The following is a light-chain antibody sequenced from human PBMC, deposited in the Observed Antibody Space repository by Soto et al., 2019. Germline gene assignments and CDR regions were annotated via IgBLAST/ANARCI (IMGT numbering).Light chain of an antibody. J-gene: IGLJ1*01. Sequence: QSALTQPASVSGSPGQSITISCTGTSSDVGSNNYVSWYQQHPGKAPKLMIYGVSDRPSGISSRFSGSKSGNTASLTSSGLQTEDEADYYCSSYTDSSTLFGTGTKVTVL. CDR3: SSYTDSSTL. V-gene: IGLV2-14*01. CDR1: SSDVGSNNY. CDR2: GVS.